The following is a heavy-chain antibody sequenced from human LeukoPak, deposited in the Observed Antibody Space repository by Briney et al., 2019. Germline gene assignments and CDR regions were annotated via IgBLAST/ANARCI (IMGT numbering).Heavy chain of an antibody. D-gene: IGHD1-1*01. CDR2: ISGKVDNT. CDR3: AKDYFQTTINSPYYSDY. Sequence: GGSLRLSCAASGFTFDNYAMSWVRQAPGKGLEWVSGISGKVDNTFYADSVKGRFTISRDNSKNTLYLQMNSLTAEDTAVYYCAKDYFQTTINSPYYSDYWGQGTLVTVSS. V-gene: IGHV3-23*01. J-gene: IGHJ4*02. CDR1: GFTFDNYA.